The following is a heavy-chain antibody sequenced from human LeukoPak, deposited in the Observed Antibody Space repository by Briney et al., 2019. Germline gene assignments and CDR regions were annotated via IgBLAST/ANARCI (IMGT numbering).Heavy chain of an antibody. V-gene: IGHV5-51*01. J-gene: IGHJ4*02. CDR3: ARHSLERNTATLVY. CDR1: GSRFTSYW. Sequence: PGESLKISCKGSGSRFTSYWIGWVRQMPGKGLEWMGIIYPGDSDTRYSPSFQGQVTISADKSISTAYLQWSSLKASDTAMYYCARHSLERNTATLVYWGQGTLVTVSS. D-gene: IGHD5-18*01. CDR2: IYPGDSDT.